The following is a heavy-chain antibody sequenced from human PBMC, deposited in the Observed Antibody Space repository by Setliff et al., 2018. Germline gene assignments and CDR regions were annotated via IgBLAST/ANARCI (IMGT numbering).Heavy chain of an antibody. D-gene: IGHD3-22*01. CDR1: GGSFSGYY. J-gene: IGHJ5*02. CDR2: INHSGST. CDR3: ARGKNGSRQLVVLGWFDP. Sequence: SETLSLTCAVYGGSFSGYYWSWIRQPPGKGLEWIGEINHSGSTNYNPSLKSRVTISVDTSKNQFSLKLSFVTAADTAVYYCARGKNGSRQLVVLGWFDPWGQGTLVTSPQ. V-gene: IGHV4-34*01.